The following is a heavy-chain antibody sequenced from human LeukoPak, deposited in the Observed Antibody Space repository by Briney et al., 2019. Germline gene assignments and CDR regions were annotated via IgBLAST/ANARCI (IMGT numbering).Heavy chain of an antibody. D-gene: IGHD4-23*01. V-gene: IGHV4-59*13. CDR1: GGPLRGYY. J-gene: IGHJ4*02. CDR3: ARVGVDYSGNVLKYFFDY. CDR2: IYDRGSA. Sequence: SETLSLTCTVSGGPLRGYYWSCTRQPPGKGLEWIGNIYDRGSANYNPSLKSRVVISVDTSKNQFSLNLTPVTAADTAVYYCARVGVDYSGNVLKYFFDYWGQGTLVTVSS.